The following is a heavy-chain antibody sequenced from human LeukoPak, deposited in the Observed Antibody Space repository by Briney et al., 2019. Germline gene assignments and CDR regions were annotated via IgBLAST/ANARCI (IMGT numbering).Heavy chain of an antibody. CDR2: IYYSGST. J-gene: IGHJ4*02. CDR1: GGSVSSYY. V-gene: IGHV4-59*02. Sequence: PSETLSLTCTVSGGSVSSYYWSWIRQPPGKGLEWIGYIYYSGSTNYNPSLKSRVTISVDTSKNQFSLKLSSVTAADTAVYYCAREERYSSGWYDYWGQGTLVTVSS. D-gene: IGHD6-19*01. CDR3: AREERYSSGWYDY.